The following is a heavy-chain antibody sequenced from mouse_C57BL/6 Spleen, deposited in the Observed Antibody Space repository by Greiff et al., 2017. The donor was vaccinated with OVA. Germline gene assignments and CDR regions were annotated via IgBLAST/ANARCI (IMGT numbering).Heavy chain of an antibody. J-gene: IGHJ4*01. CDR1: GYTFTSYW. V-gene: IGHV1-52*01. CDR3: ARLYYYAMDY. Sequence: QVHVKQPGAELVRPGSSVKLSCKASGYTFTSYWMHWVKQRPIQGLEWIGNIDPSDSETHYNQKFKDKATLTVDKSSSTAYMQLSSLTSEDSAVYYCARLYYYAMDYWGQGTSVTVSS. CDR2: IDPSDSET.